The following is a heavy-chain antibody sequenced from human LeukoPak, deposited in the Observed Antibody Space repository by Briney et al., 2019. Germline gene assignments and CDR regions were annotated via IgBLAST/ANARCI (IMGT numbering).Heavy chain of an antibody. J-gene: IGHJ4*02. Sequence: PGGSLRLSCAASGFTFSSYEMNWVRQAPGKGPEWVSYISSSGNTIYYADSVKGRFTISRDNAKKSMYLQMNSLRAEDTAFYYCAREDSGYDFGSGGQGTLVTVSS. D-gene: IGHD5-12*01. V-gene: IGHV3-48*03. CDR1: GFTFSSYE. CDR2: ISSSGNTI. CDR3: AREDSGYDFGS.